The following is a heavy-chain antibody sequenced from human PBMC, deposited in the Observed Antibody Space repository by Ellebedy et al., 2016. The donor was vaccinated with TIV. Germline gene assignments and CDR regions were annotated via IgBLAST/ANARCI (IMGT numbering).Heavy chain of an antibody. CDR1: RGSLSGYY. V-gene: IGHV4-34*01. D-gene: IGHD3-10*01. CDR2: VNYGGST. J-gene: IGHJ4*02. Sequence: MPSETLSLTCSVFRGSLSGYYWNWIRQLPGKGLEWIGEVNYGGSTKYNPSLKSRVTISVDTPNNEFSLKMNSMTAADTAVYYCARGDYGSGRDLDYWGQGTLVTVSS. CDR3: ARGDYGSGRDLDY.